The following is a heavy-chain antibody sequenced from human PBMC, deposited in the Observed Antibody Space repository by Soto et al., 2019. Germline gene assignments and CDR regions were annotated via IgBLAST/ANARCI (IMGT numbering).Heavy chain of an antibody. V-gene: IGHV1-2*02. CDR1: GYIFNDYY. J-gene: IGHJ6*02. CDR3: ARDNYNYSGMDV. Sequence: ASVKVSCKASGYIFNDYYIHWVRQAPGQGLEWMGWINPYNGGANFAQEFQGRVTMTRDTSLSIVYMEVTRLTYDDTAVYYCARDNYNYSGMDVWGQGTTVTVSS. CDR2: INPYNGGA.